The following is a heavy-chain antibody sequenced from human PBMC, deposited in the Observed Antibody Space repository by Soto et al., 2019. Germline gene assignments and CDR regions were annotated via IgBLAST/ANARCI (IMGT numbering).Heavy chain of an antibody. Sequence: VGSLRLSCAASGFTFSSYGMHWVRQAPGKGLEWVAVISYDGSNKYYADSVKGRFTISRDNSKNTLYLQMNSLRAEDTAVYYCAKFRSTSYYYYGMDVWGQGTTVTVSS. CDR2: ISYDGSNK. V-gene: IGHV3-30*18. J-gene: IGHJ6*02. CDR3: AKFRSTSYYYYGMDV. D-gene: IGHD2-2*01. CDR1: GFTFSSYG.